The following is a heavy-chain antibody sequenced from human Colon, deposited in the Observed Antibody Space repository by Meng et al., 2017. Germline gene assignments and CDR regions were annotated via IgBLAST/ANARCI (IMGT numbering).Heavy chain of an antibody. V-gene: IGHV3-21*01. CDR1: GFTFNNYS. CDR2: ITSSDTYI. CDR3: ASQYDILNSYYNPGYSFEY. Sequence: GESLKISCAASGFTFNNYSMNWVRQAPGKGLEWVSSITSSDTYIHYADSVKGRFTISRDNAKNSLFLQMNSLRAEDTAVYYCASQYDILNSYYNPGYSFEYWGQGTPVTVSS. D-gene: IGHD3-9*01. J-gene: IGHJ4*02.